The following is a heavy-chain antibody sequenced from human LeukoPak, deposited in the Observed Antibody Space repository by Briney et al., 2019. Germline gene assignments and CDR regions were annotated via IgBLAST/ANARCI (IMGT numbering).Heavy chain of an antibody. Sequence: ASVKVSCKASGYTFTGYYMHWVRQAPGQGLEWIGWINPNSGGTNYAQKFQGRVTMTRDTSISTAYMELSRLRSDDTAVYYCASVPYGGSKYFDYWGQGTLVTVSS. V-gene: IGHV1-2*02. J-gene: IGHJ4*02. D-gene: IGHD4-23*01. CDR1: GYTFTGYY. CDR3: ASVPYGGSKYFDY. CDR2: INPNSGGT.